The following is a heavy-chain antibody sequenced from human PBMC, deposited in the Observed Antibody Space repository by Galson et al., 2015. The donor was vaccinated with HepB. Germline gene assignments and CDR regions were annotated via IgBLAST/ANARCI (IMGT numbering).Heavy chain of an antibody. Sequence: SVKVSCKVSGYTLTELPMHWVRQAPGKGLEWMGGFDPEDGETIYAQKFQGRVTMTEDTSTDTAYMELSSLRSEDTAVYYCATDCSSTSCYSYYGMDVWGQGTTVTVSS. D-gene: IGHD2-2*01. CDR1: GYTLTELP. J-gene: IGHJ6*02. V-gene: IGHV1-24*01. CDR3: ATDCSSTSCYSYYGMDV. CDR2: FDPEDGET.